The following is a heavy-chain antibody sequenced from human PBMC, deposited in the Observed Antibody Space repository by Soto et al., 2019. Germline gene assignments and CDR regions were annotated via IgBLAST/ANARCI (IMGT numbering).Heavy chain of an antibody. CDR1: GYTFSGYY. J-gene: IGHJ4*02. CDR2: VNPQTGAT. Sequence: QVQLMQSGAEVKKPGASVKASCKASGYTFSGYYMHWVRQAPGQGLEWMGWVNPQTGATNFAQKFDGRVTMTSDTSISTAYMELTSLTPNDTAVYFCAKDGEDCTGGTCSYFFEYWGQGALVTVS. D-gene: IGHD2-8*02. V-gene: IGHV1-2*02. CDR3: AKDGEDCTGGTCSYFFEY.